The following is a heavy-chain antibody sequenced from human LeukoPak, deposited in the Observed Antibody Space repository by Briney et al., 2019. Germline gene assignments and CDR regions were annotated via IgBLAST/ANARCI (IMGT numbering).Heavy chain of an antibody. Sequence: PGGSMRLSCAASGFTFSSCGFNWVRQAPGKGLEWVSSIGPTGTDRYYADSVRGRFTISRDNAKNSMYLQMDSLRDEDTAVYYCATETIGRHYEYWGQGTLLTVSS. D-gene: IGHD1-14*01. V-gene: IGHV3-21*01. CDR3: ATETIGRHYEY. J-gene: IGHJ4*02. CDR2: IGPTGTDR. CDR1: GFTFSSCG.